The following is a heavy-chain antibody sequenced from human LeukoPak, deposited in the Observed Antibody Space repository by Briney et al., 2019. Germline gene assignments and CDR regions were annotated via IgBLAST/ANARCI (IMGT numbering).Heavy chain of an antibody. CDR1: GFTFSTYG. V-gene: IGHV3-33*06. Sequence: GRSLRLSCAASGFTFSTYGMNWVRQAPGKGLEWVALMWYDGSNKYYPDSVKGRFTISRDNSKNTLYLQMNSLRAEDTAVYYCAKGSSSSLGPFDYWGQGTLVTVSS. J-gene: IGHJ4*02. CDR2: MWYDGSNK. D-gene: IGHD6-6*01. CDR3: AKGSSSSLGPFDY.